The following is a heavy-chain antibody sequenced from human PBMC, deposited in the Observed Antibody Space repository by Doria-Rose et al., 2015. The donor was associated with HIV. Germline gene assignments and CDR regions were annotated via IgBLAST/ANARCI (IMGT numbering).Heavy chain of an antibody. CDR2: IFSDDER. J-gene: IGHJ4*02. D-gene: IGHD6-13*01. Sequence: WGPVLVKPTETLTLTCTVSGVSLSSPGMGVSWIRQPPGKALEWLANIFSDDERSYKTSLKSRLTISRGTSKSQVVLTMTDMDPVDTATYYCARIKSSRWYHKYYFDFWGQGTLVIVSA. V-gene: IGHV2-26*01. CDR1: GVSLSSPGMG. CDR3: ARIKSSRWYHKYYFDF.